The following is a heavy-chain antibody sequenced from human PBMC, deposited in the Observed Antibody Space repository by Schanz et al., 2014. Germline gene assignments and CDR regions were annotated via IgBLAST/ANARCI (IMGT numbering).Heavy chain of an antibody. CDR1: GFTFSFSG. D-gene: IGHD4-17*01. V-gene: IGHV3-7*01. CDR3: ARVPRRVTTRGGGSRYYFDY. J-gene: IGHJ4*02. CDR2: IIHDGSEK. Sequence: VQLVESGGGVVQPGGSLRLSCAASGFTFSFSGMQWVRQAPGKGLEWVANIIHDGSEKFYVDSVKGRFTISRDNAKNTLYLQLNSLRAEDTAVYYCARVPRRVTTRGGGSRYYFDYWGQGTLVTVSS.